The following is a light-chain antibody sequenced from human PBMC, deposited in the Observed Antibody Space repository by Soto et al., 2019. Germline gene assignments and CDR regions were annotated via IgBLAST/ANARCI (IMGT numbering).Light chain of an antibody. J-gene: IGLJ2*01. CDR2: EVS. V-gene: IGLV2-14*01. CDR1: SSDVGGYNY. Sequence: QSALTQPASVSGSPGQSITISCTGTSSDVGGYNYVSWYQQHPGKAPKLMIYEVSNRPSGVSNRFSGSKSGNTASLTISGLQAEDEADYYCSSYTSSSTLEFGGGPKLTVL. CDR3: SSYTSSSTLE.